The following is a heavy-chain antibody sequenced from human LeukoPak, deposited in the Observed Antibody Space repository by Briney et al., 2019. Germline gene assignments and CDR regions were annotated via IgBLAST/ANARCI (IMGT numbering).Heavy chain of an antibody. V-gene: IGHV1-2*02. CDR1: GYTFTGYY. CDR3: ARVLGEHTNYYYYYMDV. Sequence: VASVKVSCKASGYTFTGYYMHWVRQAPGQGLEWMGWINPNSGGTNYAQKFQGRVTMTRDTSISTAYMELSRLRSDDTAVYYCARVLGEHTNYYYYYMDVWGKGTTVTVSS. CDR2: INPNSGGT. J-gene: IGHJ6*03. D-gene: IGHD1-26*01.